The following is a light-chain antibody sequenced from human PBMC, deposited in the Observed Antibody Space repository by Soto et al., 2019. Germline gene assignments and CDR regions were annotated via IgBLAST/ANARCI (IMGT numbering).Light chain of an antibody. CDR3: QQRSNWLIT. J-gene: IGKJ5*01. CDR1: QGLNRN. V-gene: IGKV3D-11*01. CDR2: GAS. Sequence: ETVLTQSPATLSVFPGETATPSCPTSQGLNRNLAWYQQKLGQAPRVLIYGASTRAAGIPARFSGSGSGTDFTLTISSLEPEDFAVYYCQQRSNWLITFGQGTRLEIK.